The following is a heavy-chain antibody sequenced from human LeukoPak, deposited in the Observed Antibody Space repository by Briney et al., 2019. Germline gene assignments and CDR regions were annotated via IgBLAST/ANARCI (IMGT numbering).Heavy chain of an antibody. CDR1: GFTFADYG. CDR3: ARGYCSGISCYNFDN. Sequence: GGSLRLSCATSGFTFADYGMSWVRQAPGKGLEWVSGINRNGGGTGYADSVKGRFTISRDNAKNSLYLQMNSLGAEDTAFYYCARGYCSGISCYNFDNWGQGTLVTVSS. D-gene: IGHD2-2*02. CDR2: INRNGGGT. J-gene: IGHJ4*02. V-gene: IGHV3-20*04.